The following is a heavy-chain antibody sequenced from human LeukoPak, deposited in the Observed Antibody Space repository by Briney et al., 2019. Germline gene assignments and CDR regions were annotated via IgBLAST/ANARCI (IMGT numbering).Heavy chain of an antibody. CDR3: ARGQVPAARGYNWFDP. CDR2: INARGDT. Sequence: PSGTLSLTCAVYGWPFNEYYWNWIRQPPGKGLEWIGEINARGDTNYNPSLKSRVTISVDTSKKQFSLRLTSMIAADTALYYCARGQVPAARGYNWFDPWGQGTLVTVSS. D-gene: IGHD2-2*01. V-gene: IGHV4-34*01. J-gene: IGHJ5*02. CDR1: GWPFNEYY.